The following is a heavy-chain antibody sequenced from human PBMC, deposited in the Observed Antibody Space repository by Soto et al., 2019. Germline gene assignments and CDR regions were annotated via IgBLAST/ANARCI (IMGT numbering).Heavy chain of an antibody. J-gene: IGHJ1*01. CDR2: ISGSGGDT. V-gene: IGHV3-23*01. CDR3: AKARGIITPAHASY. Sequence: GGSLRLSCAASGFTFSTYAMSWVRQAPGKGLEWVSVISGSGGDTYYADSVKGRFTIARDNSKNTLSLQMNSLRAEDTAVYYCAKARGIITPAHASYWGDGTQVTVSS. CDR1: GFTFSTYA. D-gene: IGHD3-16*01.